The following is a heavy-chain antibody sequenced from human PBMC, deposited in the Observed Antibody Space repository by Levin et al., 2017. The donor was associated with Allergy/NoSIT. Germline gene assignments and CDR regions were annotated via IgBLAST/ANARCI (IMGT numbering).Heavy chain of an antibody. CDR3: AKERGPFTGFDV. Sequence: PGGSLRLSCAASGFTFSNYGMHWVRQAPGKGLEWVAVIWSNGRNQYYGDSVKGRFTISRDNSRNTMDLQLSSLRADDTGIYYCAKERGPFTGFDVWGRGALVT. D-gene: IGHD2-8*02. J-gene: IGHJ5*02. V-gene: IGHV3-33*06. CDR2: IWSNGRNQ. CDR1: GFTFSNYG.